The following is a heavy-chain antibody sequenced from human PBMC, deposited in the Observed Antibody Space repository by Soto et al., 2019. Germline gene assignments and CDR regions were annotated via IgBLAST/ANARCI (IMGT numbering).Heavy chain of an antibody. CDR1: GFTFSRYW. J-gene: IGHJ4*02. CDR3: AAIDRWSESNY. CDR2: IKEDGSEI. Sequence: EVQLVGSGGGLVQPGGSLRLSCVASGFTFSRYWMNWVRQAPGKGLEWVANIKEDGSEINHVDSLKGRFTISRDNAKESVYLEMNSRRAEDTGVYFCAAIDRWSESNYWSQGIAVAVSS. V-gene: IGHV3-7*01. D-gene: IGHD3-9*01.